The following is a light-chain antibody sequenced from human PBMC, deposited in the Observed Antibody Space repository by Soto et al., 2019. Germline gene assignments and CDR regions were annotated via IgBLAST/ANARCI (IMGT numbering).Light chain of an antibody. Sequence: EMVMTQSPATLSVSPGERATLSCRASQSVINTYLAWYQQKPGQAPRLLIYGASSRATGTPDRISGGGSGTGFTLTISRLEPEDFAVYYCQHYVTSSITFGQGTRLEIK. J-gene: IGKJ5*01. CDR1: QSVINTY. CDR3: QHYVTSSIT. V-gene: IGKV3-20*01. CDR2: GAS.